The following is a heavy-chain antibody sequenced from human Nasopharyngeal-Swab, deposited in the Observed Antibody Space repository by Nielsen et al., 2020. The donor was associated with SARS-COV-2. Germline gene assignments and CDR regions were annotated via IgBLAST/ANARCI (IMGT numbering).Heavy chain of an antibody. CDR3: AREIKAYCSSTSRHDYFDY. J-gene: IGHJ4*02. CDR2: IHNSGTT. V-gene: IGHV4-39*07. Sequence: ESLKISCNVSGGSISSSNYYWGWIRQPPGKGLEWIGSIHNSGTTYYNPSLRSRVTISVDTSNNQFSLNLSSLTAADTAVYYCAREIKAYCSSTSRHDYFDYWGQGTLVTVSS. D-gene: IGHD2-2*01. CDR1: GGSISSSNYY.